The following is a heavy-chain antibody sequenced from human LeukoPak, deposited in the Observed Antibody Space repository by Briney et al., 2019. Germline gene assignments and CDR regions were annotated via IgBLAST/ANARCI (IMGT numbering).Heavy chain of an antibody. CDR3: AKDFKSSGWYVLPYFDY. CDR2: KWYDGSNE. Sequence: PGVSLRLPCAACVLTFSNYCMHWVRQAPGKGREGVADKWYDGSNEDYADSVRGRHTIHRDNSKITMYLQMSRLRAEDTAVYYCAKDFKSSGWYVLPYFDYWGQGTLATVSS. D-gene: IGHD6-19*01. J-gene: IGHJ4*02. CDR1: VLTFSNYC. V-gene: IGHV3-33*06.